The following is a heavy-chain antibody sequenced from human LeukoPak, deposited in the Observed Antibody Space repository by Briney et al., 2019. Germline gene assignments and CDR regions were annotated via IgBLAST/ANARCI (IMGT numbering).Heavy chain of an antibody. CDR1: GFTFSSYW. CDR2: ITSSGDDI. J-gene: IGHJ4*02. CDR3: ASDIVATSGDF. Sequence: PGGSLRLSCAASGFTFSSYWMSWIRQAPGKGLEWVAYITSSGDDIYYADSVKGRFTISRDNAKNALFLRMSSLRVEDTATYYCASDIVATSGDFWGQGTLVSVSS. V-gene: IGHV3-11*01. D-gene: IGHD5-12*01.